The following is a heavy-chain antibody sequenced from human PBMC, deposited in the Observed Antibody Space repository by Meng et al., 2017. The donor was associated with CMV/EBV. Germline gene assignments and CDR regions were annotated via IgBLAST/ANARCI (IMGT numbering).Heavy chain of an antibody. Sequence: SETLSLTCAVYGGSFSGYYWSWIRQPPGKGLEWIGEINHSGSTNYNPSLKSRVTISVDTSKNQFSLKLSSVTAADTAVYYCARGFFRRYCSSTSSSRTDGMDVWGQRTTVTVSS. J-gene: IGHJ6*02. V-gene: IGHV4-34*01. CDR3: ARGFFRRYCSSTSSSRTDGMDV. CDR1: GGSFSGYY. D-gene: IGHD2-2*01. CDR2: INHSGST.